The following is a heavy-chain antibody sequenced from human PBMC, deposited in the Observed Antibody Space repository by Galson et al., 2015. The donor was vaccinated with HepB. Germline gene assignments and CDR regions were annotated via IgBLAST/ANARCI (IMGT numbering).Heavy chain of an antibody. CDR3: ARTPYSSSWPSYYYYYYMDV. J-gene: IGHJ6*03. CDR2: IIPIFGTA. CDR1: GGTFSSYA. V-gene: IGHV1-69*13. D-gene: IGHD6-13*01. Sequence: SVKVSCKASGGTFSSYAISWVRQAPGQGLEWMGGIIPIFGTANYAQKFQGRVTITADESTSTACMELSSLRSEDTAVYYCARTPYSSSWPSYYYYYYMDVWGKGTTVTVSS.